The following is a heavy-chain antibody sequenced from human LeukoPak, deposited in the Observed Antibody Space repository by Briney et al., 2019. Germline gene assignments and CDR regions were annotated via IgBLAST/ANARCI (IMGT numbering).Heavy chain of an antibody. Sequence: GESLKISCKGSGYSFTSYGISWVRQAPGQGLEWMGWISAYNGNTNYAQKLQGRVTMTTDTSTSTAYMELRSLRSDDTAVYYCARDQSPRFGELLYSHWGQGTLVTVSS. CDR1: GYSFTSYG. J-gene: IGHJ4*02. CDR3: ARDQSPRFGELLYSH. V-gene: IGHV1-18*01. CDR2: ISAYNGNT. D-gene: IGHD3-10*01.